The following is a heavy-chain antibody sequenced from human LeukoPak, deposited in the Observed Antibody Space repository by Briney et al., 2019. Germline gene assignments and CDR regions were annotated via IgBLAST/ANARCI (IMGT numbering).Heavy chain of an antibody. CDR2: IYYSGST. CDR3: ARDKKLRRVTGKRIWYYYYYMDV. J-gene: IGHJ6*03. Sequence: PSETLSLTCAVSGGSISSSSYYWGWIRQPPGKGLEWIGSIYYSGSTYYNPSLKSRVTISVDTSKNQFSLKLSSVTAADTAVYYCARDKKLRRVTGKRIWYYYYYMDVWGKGTTVTISS. V-gene: IGHV4-39*07. D-gene: IGHD2-21*02. CDR1: GGSISSSSYY.